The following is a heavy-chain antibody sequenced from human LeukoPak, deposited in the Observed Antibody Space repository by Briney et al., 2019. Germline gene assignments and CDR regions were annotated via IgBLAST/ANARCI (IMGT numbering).Heavy chain of an antibody. J-gene: IGHJ4*02. D-gene: IGHD3-3*01. V-gene: IGHV3-48*03. Sequence: GGSLRLSCAASGFTFSSYEMNWVRQAPGKGLEWVSYISSSGSTIYYADSVKGRFTIPRDNAKNSLYLQMNSLRAEDTAVYYCARSLPSYDFWSGYSATTHFDYWGQGTLVTVSS. CDR3: ARSLPSYDFWSGYSATTHFDY. CDR1: GFTFSSYE. CDR2: ISSSGSTI.